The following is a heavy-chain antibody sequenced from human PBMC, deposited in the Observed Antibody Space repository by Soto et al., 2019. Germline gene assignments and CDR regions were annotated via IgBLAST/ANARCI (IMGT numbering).Heavy chain of an antibody. CDR2: INHTGHT. CDR3: ARSGHLFDY. Sequence: QVQLQQWGAGLLKPSETLSLTCAVYGGSFNDYYWSWIRQPPGKGLEWIGEINHTGHTNYNPSLKRRVTISVDTSKTQFSLKLRSVTAADTAVYYCARSGHLFDYWGQGILVTVSS. CDR1: GGSFNDYY. J-gene: IGHJ4*02. D-gene: IGHD3-10*01. V-gene: IGHV4-34*01.